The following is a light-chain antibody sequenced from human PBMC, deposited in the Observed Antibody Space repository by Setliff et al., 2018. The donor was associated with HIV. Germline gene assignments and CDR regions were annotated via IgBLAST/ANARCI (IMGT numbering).Light chain of an antibody. V-gene: IGLV1-40*01. Sequence: QSVLTQPPSVSGAPGQRVTISCTGSSSNIGAGYDVHWYQQFPGTAPKLLIYGNNNRPSGVPDRFSGSKSGTSAALAITGLQAEDEADYYCQSYDSSLRGSYVFGSGTKV. CDR1: SSNIGAGYD. CDR3: QSYDSSLRGSYV. CDR2: GNN. J-gene: IGLJ1*01.